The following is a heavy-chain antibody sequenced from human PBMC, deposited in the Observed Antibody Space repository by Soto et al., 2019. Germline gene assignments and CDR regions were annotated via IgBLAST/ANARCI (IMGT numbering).Heavy chain of an antibody. Sequence: GGSLRLSCAASGFTFSSYGMHWVRQAPGKGLEWVAVIWYDGSNKYYADSGKGRFTISRDNSKNTLYLQMNSLRAEDTAVYYCARAGTPMGQLVNYYCYYMDVWGKGTTVTVSS. CDR2: IWYDGSNK. CDR3: ARAGTPMGQLVNYYCYYMDV. D-gene: IGHD6-6*01. CDR1: GFTFSSYG. J-gene: IGHJ6*03. V-gene: IGHV3-33*08.